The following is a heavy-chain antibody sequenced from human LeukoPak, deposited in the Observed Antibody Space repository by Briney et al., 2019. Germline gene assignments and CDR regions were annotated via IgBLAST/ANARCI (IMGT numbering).Heavy chain of an antibody. J-gene: IGHJ5*02. Sequence: ASVKVSCKASGYTFTGYYMHWVRQAPGQGLEWMGWINPNSGGTNYARKFQGRVTMTRDTSTSTVYMELSSLRSEDTAVYYCARASSTVRSSWFDPWGQGTLVTVSS. CDR1: GYTFTGYY. D-gene: IGHD4-17*01. CDR2: INPNSGGT. V-gene: IGHV1-2*02. CDR3: ARASSTVRSSWFDP.